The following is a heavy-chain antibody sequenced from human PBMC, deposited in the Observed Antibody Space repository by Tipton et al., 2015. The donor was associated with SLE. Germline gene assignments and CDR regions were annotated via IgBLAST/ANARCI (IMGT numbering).Heavy chain of an antibody. CDR2: IYYSGGT. D-gene: IGHD6-19*01. J-gene: IGHJ4*02. CDR1: GGSISSYY. V-gene: IGHV4-59*01. CDR3: ARGSSGSFDY. Sequence: LRLSCTVSGGSISSYYWSWIRQPPGKGLEWIGYIYYSGGTNYNPSLKSRVTISVDTSKNQFSLKLSSVTAADTAVYYCARGSSGSFDYWGQGTLVTVSS.